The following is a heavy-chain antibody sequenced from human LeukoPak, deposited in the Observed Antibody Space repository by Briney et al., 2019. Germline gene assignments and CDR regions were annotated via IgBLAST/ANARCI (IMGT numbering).Heavy chain of an antibody. CDR2: VYFSGST. CDR1: NGSISSSAYY. D-gene: IGHD4-17*01. Sequence: ASETLSLTCTVSNGSISSSAYYWGWVRQSPGKGLQWIGSVYFSGSTYYNPSLKSRVTISVDTSKNQFSLKLSSVTAADTAVYYCARVSTTVSGTHDYWGQGTLVTVSS. CDR3: ARVSTTVSGTHDY. J-gene: IGHJ4*02. V-gene: IGHV4-39*07.